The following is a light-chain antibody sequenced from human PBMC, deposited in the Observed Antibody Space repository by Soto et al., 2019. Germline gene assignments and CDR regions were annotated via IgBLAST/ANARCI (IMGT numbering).Light chain of an antibody. CDR2: EVS. CDR1: SSDVGGYKY. V-gene: IGLV2-14*01. CDR3: SSFSSSTTLYV. Sequence: QSALTQPASVSGSPGQSITISCTGTSSDVGGYKYVSWYQHHADKAPKLMIYEVSNRPSGVFNRFSGSKSGNTASLTIYGLQAEDEADYYCSSFSSSTTLYVFGTGTKLTVL. J-gene: IGLJ1*01.